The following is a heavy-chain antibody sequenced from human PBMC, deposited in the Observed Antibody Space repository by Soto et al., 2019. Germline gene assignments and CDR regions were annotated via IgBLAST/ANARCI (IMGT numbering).Heavy chain of an antibody. CDR3: ATSGTRAHLLPLDC. V-gene: IGHV1-18*01. D-gene: IGHD1-26*01. CDR1: GYTFSTYG. J-gene: IGHJ4*02. CDR2: ISTYNGNT. Sequence: QVKRVQSGAEVKKPGASVKVSCKASGYTFSTYGITWVRQAPGQGLEWMGWISTYNGNTNYAQNLQGRVTMTTDTSTSTAYMELRSMRADDTAVYCCATSGTRAHLLPLDCWGQGTLVTVSS.